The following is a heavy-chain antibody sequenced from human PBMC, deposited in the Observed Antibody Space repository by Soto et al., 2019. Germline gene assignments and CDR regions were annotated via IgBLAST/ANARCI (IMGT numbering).Heavy chain of an antibody. Sequence: QVLVQESGPGLVKPSQTLTLSCTVSGGSVDSGNHYWNWIRQPPGKGLEWIGYISYGESTYYNPSLKGRATISVDTSQSRFSLRLTSVTAADTAVYYCARDMGSAMTTRIFDHWGQGTLVTVSS. D-gene: IGHD4-17*01. J-gene: IGHJ4*02. CDR1: GGSVDSGNHY. V-gene: IGHV4-30-4*01. CDR2: ISYGEST. CDR3: ARDMGSAMTTRIFDH.